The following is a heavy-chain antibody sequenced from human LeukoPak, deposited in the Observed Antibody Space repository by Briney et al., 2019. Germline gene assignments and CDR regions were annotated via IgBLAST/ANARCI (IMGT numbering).Heavy chain of an antibody. V-gene: IGHV3-21*04. CDR2: ITTSSNYI. CDR3: AKEEGTTPFDY. CDR1: GFTFSAYN. D-gene: IGHD1-1*01. J-gene: IGHJ4*02. Sequence: GGSLRLSCAASGFTFSAYNMNWVRRTPGKGLEWVSSITTSSNYIFYADSVRGRFTISRDNAENSLYLQMNSLRAEDTAVYYCAKEEGTTPFDYWGQGTLVTVSS.